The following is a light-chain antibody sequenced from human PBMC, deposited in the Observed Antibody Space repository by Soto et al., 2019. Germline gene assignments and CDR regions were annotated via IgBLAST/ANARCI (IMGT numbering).Light chain of an antibody. CDR3: QQSSSRTQT. J-gene: IGKJ2*01. CDR1: QTINIY. Sequence: DIQMAQSPSSLSASVGDRVTITCRASQTINIYLNWYQQKPGKAPQVLIYFASSLQSGVPSRFIGRRSGTDFTLTISSLQPKDFATYYCQQSSSRTQTFCQGTKLEIK. CDR2: FAS. V-gene: IGKV1-39*01.